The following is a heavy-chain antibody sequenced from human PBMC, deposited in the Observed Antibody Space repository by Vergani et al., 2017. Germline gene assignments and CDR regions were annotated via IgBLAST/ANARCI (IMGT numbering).Heavy chain of an antibody. CDR1: GDSLRGHY. CDR2: ISGSGHTK. V-gene: IGHV3-11*04. J-gene: IGHJ4*02. CDR3: ARDLLPGTLLLLAY. Sequence: QVQLRQWGAGLVKPSETLSLTCGIYGDSLRGHYWSWIRQSPGKGLEWISYISGSGHTKYYADSVKGRFAISRDNAKTSLYLQMNNLRVEDTAVYYCARDLLPGTLLLLAYWGQGTLISVSS. D-gene: IGHD1-7*01.